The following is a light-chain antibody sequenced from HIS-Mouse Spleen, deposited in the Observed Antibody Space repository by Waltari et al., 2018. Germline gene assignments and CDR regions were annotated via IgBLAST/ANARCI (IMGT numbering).Light chain of an antibody. CDR1: SSAVGGYNY. CDR2: EVS. CDR3: SSYAGSNNLGV. Sequence: QSALTQPPSASGSPGQPVTIPCTRTSSAVGGYNYVSLYQQHPGKTPKPMIYEVSKRPSGVPDRFSGSKSGNTASLTVSGLQAEDEADYYCSSYAGSNNLGVFGGGTKLTVL. V-gene: IGLV2-8*01. J-gene: IGLJ2*01.